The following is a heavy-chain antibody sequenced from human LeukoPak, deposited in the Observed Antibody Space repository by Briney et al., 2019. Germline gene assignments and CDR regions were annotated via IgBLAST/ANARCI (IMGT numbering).Heavy chain of an antibody. D-gene: IGHD3-10*01. CDR3: ARAPQGVRGVIITTHNWPTTINYMDV. CDR1: GFTFSGSA. V-gene: IGHV3-73*01. J-gene: IGHJ6*03. CDR2: IRSKANSYAT. Sequence: GGSLRLSCAASGFTFSGSAMHWVRQASGKGLEWVGRIRSKANSYATAYAASVKGRFTISRDDSKNTAYLQMNSLKTEDTAVYYCARAPQGVRGVIITTHNWPTTINYMDVWGKGTTVTVSS.